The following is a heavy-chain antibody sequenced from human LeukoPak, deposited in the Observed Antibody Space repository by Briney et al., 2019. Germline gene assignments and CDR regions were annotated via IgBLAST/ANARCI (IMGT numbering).Heavy chain of an antibody. CDR2: IRSKAYGGTT. Sequence: GGSLRLSCTASGFTFGDYAMSWVRQAPGKGLEWVGFIRSKAYGGTTEYAASVKGRFTISRDDSKSIAYLQMNSLKTEDTAVYYCTIDSSGYRFDYWGQGTLVTVSS. CDR3: TIDSSGYRFDY. CDR1: GFTFGDYA. J-gene: IGHJ4*02. V-gene: IGHV3-49*04. D-gene: IGHD3-22*01.